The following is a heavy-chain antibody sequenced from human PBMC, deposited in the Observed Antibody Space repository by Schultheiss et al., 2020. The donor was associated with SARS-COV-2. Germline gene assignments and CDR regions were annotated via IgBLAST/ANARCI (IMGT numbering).Heavy chain of an antibody. CDR1: GFTFNNYA. J-gene: IGHJ3*02. Sequence: GGSLRLSCAASGFTFNNYAMTWVRQAPGKGLEWVSSISGGGNSIFYADSVKGRFTISRDNSKNTLYLQMNSLRAEDTAVYYCARDQRDAFDIWGQGTMVTVSS. CDR2: ISGGGNSI. V-gene: IGHV3-23*01. CDR3: ARDQRDAFDI.